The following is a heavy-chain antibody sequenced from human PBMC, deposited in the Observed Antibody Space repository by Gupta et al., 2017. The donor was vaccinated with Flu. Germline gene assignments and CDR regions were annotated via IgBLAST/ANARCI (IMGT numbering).Heavy chain of an antibody. CDR2: ILPVIGAT. CDR3: VRLTACGGDCYYFQH. D-gene: IGHD2-21*02. Sequence: QVQLVQSGAEVKKSGSSVKVSCKASGDTFSSNTFSWVRQAPGQGLEWMGGILPVIGATNYAQEFQGRVTITADEATSTVYMEVSSLNSDDTAVYYCVRLTACGGDCYYFQHWGQGTLVTVPS. CDR1: GDTFSSNT. J-gene: IGHJ1*01. V-gene: IGHV1-69*01.